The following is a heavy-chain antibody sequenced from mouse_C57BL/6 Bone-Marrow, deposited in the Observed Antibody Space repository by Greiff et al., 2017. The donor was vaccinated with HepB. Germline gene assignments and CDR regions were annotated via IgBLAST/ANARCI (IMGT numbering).Heavy chain of an antibody. CDR3: ARCPYGNYVGFAY. CDR1: GYTFTSYW. D-gene: IGHD2-1*01. Sequence: QVQLQQPGAELVKPGASVKMSCKASGYTFTSYWITWVKQRPGQGLEWIGQIYPGDGDTNYNGKFKGKATLTADKSSSTAYMQLSSLTSEDSAVYFCARCPYGNYVGFAYWGQGTLVTVSA. V-gene: IGHV1-80*01. CDR2: IYPGDGDT. J-gene: IGHJ3*01.